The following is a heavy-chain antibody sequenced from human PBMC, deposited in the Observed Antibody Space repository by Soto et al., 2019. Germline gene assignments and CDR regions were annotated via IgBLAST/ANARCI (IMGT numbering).Heavy chain of an antibody. J-gene: IGHJ6*03. V-gene: IGHV1-8*01. CDR1: GYTFTNYD. Sequence: QVQLVQSGAEVKKPGASVKVSCKASGYTFTNYDINWVRQATGQGLEWMGWMNPNSGDTGYAQNFQGRVTMTINTSISTAYMELSSLRSEATAVYYCATVSAWQFYFFMDVWGKGTTVTVSS. CDR3: ATVSAWQFYFFMDV. CDR2: MNPNSGDT. D-gene: IGHD6-19*01.